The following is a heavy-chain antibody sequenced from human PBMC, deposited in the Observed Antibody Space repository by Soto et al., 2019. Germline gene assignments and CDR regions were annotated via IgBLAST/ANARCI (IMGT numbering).Heavy chain of an antibody. D-gene: IGHD3-9*01. V-gene: IGHV3-23*01. CDR2: ISGSGGST. Sequence: HPGGSLRLSCAASGFTFSSDAMSWVRQAPGKGLEWVSAISGSGGSTYYADSVKGRFTISRDNSKNTLYLQMNSLRAEDTAVYYCASASLRYFDWLPFEYWGQGTVVTVSS. CDR3: ASASLRYFDWLPFEY. J-gene: IGHJ4*02. CDR1: GFTFSSDA.